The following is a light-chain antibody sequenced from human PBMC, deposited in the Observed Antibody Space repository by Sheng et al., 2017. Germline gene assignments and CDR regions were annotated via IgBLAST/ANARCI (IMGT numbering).Light chain of an antibody. CDR2: GNN. CDR1: SSNIGAGSD. V-gene: IGLV1-40*01. CDR3: QSYDYGSSLSGYVL. Sequence: QSVLTQPPSVSGAPGQRVTISCTGSSSNIGAGSDVHWYQQLPGTAPKLLIYGNNNRPSGVPDRFSSSKSGTSASLAITGLQAEDEAVYYCQSYDYGSSLSGYVLFGGGTELTVL. J-gene: IGLJ2*01.